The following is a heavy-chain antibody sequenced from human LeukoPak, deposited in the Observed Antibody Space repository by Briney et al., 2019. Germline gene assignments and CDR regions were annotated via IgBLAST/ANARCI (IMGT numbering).Heavy chain of an antibody. CDR2: INANSGGT. J-gene: IGHJ4*02. CDR3: ARDSTFRGVLTRYFDY. V-gene: IGHV1-2*06. Sequence: ASEKVSCKASGYTFTGYYMHWVRQAPGQGLEWMGRINANSGGTNYAQKFQGRVTMTRDTSISTAYMELSRLRSDDTAVYYCARDSTFRGVLTRYFDYWGQGTLVTVSS. CDR1: GYTFTGYY. D-gene: IGHD3-10*01.